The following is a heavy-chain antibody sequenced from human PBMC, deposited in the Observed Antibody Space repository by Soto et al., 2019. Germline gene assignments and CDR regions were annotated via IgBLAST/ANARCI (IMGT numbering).Heavy chain of an antibody. CDR2: ISPYNGDT. D-gene: IGHD2-8*01. CDR1: GYTFVSFG. Sequence: QVQLVQSGAEVKKPGASVKVSCKASGYTFVSFGINWVRQAPGQGLEWLGRISPYNGDTSYAEKFRGRVAMTTDTSSSTVYLELRSRRSDDTSVYYCGRDQTKWLRDASDIWGQGSMVTVSS. V-gene: IGHV1-18*01. J-gene: IGHJ3*02. CDR3: GRDQTKWLRDASDI.